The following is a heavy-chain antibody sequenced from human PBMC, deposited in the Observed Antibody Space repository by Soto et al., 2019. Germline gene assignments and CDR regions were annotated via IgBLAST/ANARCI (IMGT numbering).Heavy chain of an antibody. CDR1: GFTFSSYA. Sequence: GGSLRLSCAASGFTFSSYAMSWVRQAPGKGLEWVSAISGSGGSTYYADSVKGRFTISRDNSKNTLYLQMNSLRAEDTAVYYCASRMGDSSGFPFDHWGQGTLVTVSS. CDR3: ASRMGDSSGFPFDH. D-gene: IGHD6-19*01. J-gene: IGHJ4*02. V-gene: IGHV3-23*01. CDR2: ISGSGGST.